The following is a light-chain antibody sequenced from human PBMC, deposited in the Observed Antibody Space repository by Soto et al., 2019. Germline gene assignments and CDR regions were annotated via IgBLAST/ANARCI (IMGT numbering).Light chain of an antibody. Sequence: EIVMTQSPDTLSVSPGERATISCRASQSVSSNLAWYQQKPGQAPRLLIYGASTRATGIPARFSGSGSGTEFTLTISSLQSEDFAVYYCQQYNNWPPWTFGQGTKVDIK. CDR2: GAS. CDR1: QSVSSN. V-gene: IGKV3-15*01. CDR3: QQYNNWPPWT. J-gene: IGKJ1*01.